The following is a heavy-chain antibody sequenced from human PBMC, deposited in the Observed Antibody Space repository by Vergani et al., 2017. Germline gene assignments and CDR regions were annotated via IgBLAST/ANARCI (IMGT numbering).Heavy chain of an antibody. Sequence: QVQLQQWGGGLLKPSETLSLTCVVNGGSFTSYHWTWIRQPPGEGLEWVGDIDHTGRPDYNPSLRSRLTMSVDNSRNQFSLKLNSVTATDTAIYFCARVNADTNGHLYYFDYFDVWGQGTAVTVS. CDR2: IDHTGRP. V-gene: IGHV4-34*01. D-gene: IGHD2-8*01. J-gene: IGHJ6*03. CDR1: GGSFTSYH. CDR3: ARVNADTNGHLYYFDYFDV.